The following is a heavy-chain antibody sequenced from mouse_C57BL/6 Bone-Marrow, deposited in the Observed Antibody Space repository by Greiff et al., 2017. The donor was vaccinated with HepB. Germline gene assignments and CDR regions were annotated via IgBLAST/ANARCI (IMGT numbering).Heavy chain of an antibody. CDR2: IYPRDGST. D-gene: IGHD1-1*01. Sequence: VQLVESDAELVKPGASVKISCKVSGYTFTDHTIHWMKQRPEQGLEWIGYIYPRDGSTKYNEKFKGKATLTADKSSSTAYMQLNSLTSEDSAVYFCARGGLFYYYGSSSNYYAMDYWGQGTSVTVSS. CDR1: GYTFTDHT. CDR3: ARGGLFYYYGSSSNYYAMDY. J-gene: IGHJ4*01. V-gene: IGHV1-78*01.